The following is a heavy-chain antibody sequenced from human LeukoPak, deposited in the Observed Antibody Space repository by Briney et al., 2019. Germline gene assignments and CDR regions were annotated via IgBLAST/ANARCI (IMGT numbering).Heavy chain of an antibody. CDR2: ISYDGSNK. J-gene: IGHJ4*02. CDR3: ATLTMIVV. D-gene: IGHD3-22*01. CDR1: GFTFSSYA. V-gene: IGHV3-30-3*01. Sequence: GGSLRLSCAASGFTFSSYAMHWVRQAPGKGLEWVAVISYDGSNKYYAGSVKGRFTICRDNSKNTLYLQMNSLRAEDTAVYYCATLTMIVVWGQGTLVTVSS.